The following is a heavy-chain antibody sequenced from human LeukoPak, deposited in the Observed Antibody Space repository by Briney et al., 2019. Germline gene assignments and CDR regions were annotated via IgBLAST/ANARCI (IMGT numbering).Heavy chain of an antibody. D-gene: IGHD1-26*01. Sequence: SETLSLTCAVSGGSISSSSYYWGWIRQPPGKGLEWIGSIYYSGSTYYNPSLKSRVTISVDTSKNQFSLKLSSVTAADTAMYYCARREVGATLDYWGQGTLVTVSS. J-gene: IGHJ4*02. CDR2: IYYSGST. V-gene: IGHV4-39*01. CDR1: GGSISSSSYY. CDR3: ARREVGATLDY.